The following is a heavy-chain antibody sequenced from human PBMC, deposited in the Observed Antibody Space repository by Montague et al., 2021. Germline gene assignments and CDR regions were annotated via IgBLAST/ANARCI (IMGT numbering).Heavy chain of an antibody. CDR1: SGSIFHAH. CDR3: AKQDYFVSGTSYKGFDP. CDR2: MFYGGAT. V-gene: IGHV4-59*08. D-gene: IGHD3-10*01. Sequence: SETLSLTCTVSSGSIFHAHWSWVRQPPGKGLEWLGSMFYGGATSNNPSLKGRVTMSIDTSTNQFSLKLSFVTAADTAVYYCAKQDYFVSGTSYKGFDPWGQGILVTVSS. J-gene: IGHJ5*02.